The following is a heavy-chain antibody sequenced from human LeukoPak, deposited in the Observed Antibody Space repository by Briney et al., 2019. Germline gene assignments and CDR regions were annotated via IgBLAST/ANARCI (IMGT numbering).Heavy chain of an antibody. V-gene: IGHV4-34*01. Sequence: SEILSLTCAVYGGSFSGYYWSWIRQPPGKGLELIGEINHSGSTNYNPSLNSRVTISGDTSKNQFSLKLSSVTAGDTAVYYCARGRTIYDYVWGSYRHPRGIFDYWGQGTLVTVSS. CDR2: INHSGST. CDR3: ARGRTIYDYVWGSYRHPRGIFDY. J-gene: IGHJ4*02. D-gene: IGHD3-16*02. CDR1: GGSFSGYY.